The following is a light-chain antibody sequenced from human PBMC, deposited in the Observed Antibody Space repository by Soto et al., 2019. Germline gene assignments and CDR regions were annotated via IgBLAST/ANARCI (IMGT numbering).Light chain of an antibody. CDR1: SSNIGNDY. Sequence: QSVLTQPPSVSAAPGQKVTISCSGSSSNIGNDYVSWYQQLPETAPKLLIYDDNKRPSGIPDRFSGSKSGTSATLVITGLQTGDEADYYCGTWDSSLSALFGGGTKVTVL. CDR2: DDN. V-gene: IGLV1-51*01. CDR3: GTWDSSLSAL. J-gene: IGLJ2*01.